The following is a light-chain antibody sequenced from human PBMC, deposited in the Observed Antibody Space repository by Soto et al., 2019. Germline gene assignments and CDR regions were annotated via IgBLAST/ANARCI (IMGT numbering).Light chain of an antibody. Sequence: DIQMTQSPSSLSASVGDRVTITCRASQNIRSYLNWYQQKPGKAPQLLIYATSSLQTGVPSRCSASGSGTDFSLVISDLQPEDSATYYCQEGYSSRWTSGRGTKVDI. CDR3: QEGYSSRWT. J-gene: IGKJ1*01. CDR2: ATS. V-gene: IGKV1-39*01. CDR1: QNIRSY.